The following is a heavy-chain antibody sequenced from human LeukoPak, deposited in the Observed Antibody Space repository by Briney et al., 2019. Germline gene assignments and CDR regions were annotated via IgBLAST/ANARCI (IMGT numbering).Heavy chain of an antibody. J-gene: IGHJ4*02. V-gene: IGHV1-18*01. CDR2: ISAYNGNT. D-gene: IGHD3-22*01. CDR1: GYSFTSYG. Sequence: ASVKVSCKAAGYSFTSYGISWVRQAPGQGLEWMGWISAYNGNTKYAQKLQGRVTMTTDTSTSTAYMELRSLRSDDTAVYYCARDRSSGYYRFDYWGQGTLVTVSS. CDR3: ARDRSSGYYRFDY.